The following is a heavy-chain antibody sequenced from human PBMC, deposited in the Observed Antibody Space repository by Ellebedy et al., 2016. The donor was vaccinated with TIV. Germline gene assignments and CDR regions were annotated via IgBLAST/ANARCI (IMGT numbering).Heavy chain of an antibody. CDR1: GFTFSSYA. Sequence: PGGSLRLSCAASGFTFSSYAMSWVRQAPGKELEWVSAISGSGGSTYYADSVKGRFTISRDNSKNTLYLQMNSLRAEDTAVYYCANRAQDFGVVIHFDYWGQGTLVTVSS. CDR2: ISGSGGST. CDR3: ANRAQDFGVVIHFDY. D-gene: IGHD3-3*01. J-gene: IGHJ4*02. V-gene: IGHV3-23*01.